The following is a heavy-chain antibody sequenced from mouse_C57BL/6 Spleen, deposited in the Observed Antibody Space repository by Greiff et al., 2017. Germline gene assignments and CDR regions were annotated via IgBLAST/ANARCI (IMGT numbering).Heavy chain of an antibody. V-gene: IGHV1-52*01. CDR3: ATVYEDYSVFAY. J-gene: IGHJ3*01. Sequence: QVQLQQPGAELVRPGSSVKLSCKASGYTFTSYWMHWVKQRPIQGLEWIGNIDPSDSDTHYNQKFKDKATLTVDKSSSTAYMQLSSLTSEDSAVYYCATVYEDYSVFAYWGQGTLVTVSA. CDR1: GYTFTSYW. D-gene: IGHD2-3*01. CDR2: IDPSDSDT.